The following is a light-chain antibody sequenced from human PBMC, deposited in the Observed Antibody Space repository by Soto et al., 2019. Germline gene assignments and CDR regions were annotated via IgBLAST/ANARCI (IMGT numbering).Light chain of an antibody. CDR3: AAWDDSLNGVV. V-gene: IGLV1-44*01. J-gene: IGLJ2*01. CDR1: SSNIGSNT. CDR2: GNN. Sequence: QSVLTQPPSRSGTPGQRVTISCSGSSSNIGSNTINWYLQLPGTATKLLIYGNNLRPSGVPDRFSGSKSGTSASLALSRLQSKDEADYYCAAWDDSLNGVVFGGGTKLTVL.